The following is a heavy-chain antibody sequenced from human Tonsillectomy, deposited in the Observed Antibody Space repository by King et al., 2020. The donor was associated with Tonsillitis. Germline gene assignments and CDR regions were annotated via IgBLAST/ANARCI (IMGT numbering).Heavy chain of an antibody. CDR2: INPTPCMV. CDR3: VRDVDYSFDS. D-gene: IGHD2-15*01. Sequence: VQLVESGGGLVQPGGSLRLSCAASGFTFSGYSINWVRQAPGKGLEWISYINPTPCMVWYADSVKGPFTISRDNAKNSLFLQMKSLRAEDSAVYFCVRDVDYSFDSCGRGALVTVSS. J-gene: IGHJ4*02. V-gene: IGHV3-48*01. CDR1: GFTFSGYS.